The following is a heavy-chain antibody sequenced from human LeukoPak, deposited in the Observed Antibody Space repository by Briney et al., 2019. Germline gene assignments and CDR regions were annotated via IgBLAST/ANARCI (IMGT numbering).Heavy chain of an antibody. CDR3: ATVPPGTWLGETSVDY. V-gene: IGHV1-24*01. J-gene: IGHJ4*02. D-gene: IGHD3-10*01. CDR1: GYTLTELS. CDR2: FDPEDGET. Sequence: ASVKVSCKVSGYTLTELSMHWVRQAPGKGLEWMGGFDPEDGETIYAQKFQGRVTMTEDTSTDTAYMELSSLRSEDTAVYYCATVPPGTWLGETSVDYWGQGTLVTVSS.